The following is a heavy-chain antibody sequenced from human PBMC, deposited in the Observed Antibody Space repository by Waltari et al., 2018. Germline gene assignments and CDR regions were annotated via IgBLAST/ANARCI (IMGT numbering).Heavy chain of an antibody. Sequence: QLQLQESGPGLVKPSETLSLTCTVSGGSISSSSYYWGWIRQPPGKGLEWIGSIYYSGSTYYNPSLKSRVTISVDTSKNQFSLKLSSVTAADTAVYYCARGAYSGSYYYAFDIWGQGTMVTVSS. V-gene: IGHV4-39*01. CDR1: GGSISSSSYY. D-gene: IGHD1-26*01. CDR3: ARGAYSGSYYYAFDI. J-gene: IGHJ3*02. CDR2: IYYSGST.